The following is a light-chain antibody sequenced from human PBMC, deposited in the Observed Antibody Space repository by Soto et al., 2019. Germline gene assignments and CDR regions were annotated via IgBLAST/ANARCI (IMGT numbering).Light chain of an antibody. Sequence: EIVMTQSPATLSVSPGERATLSCRASQSISNTLAWFQQKPGQGPRLLIYGASTRATGIPARFSGSGSGTEFILTISSLQSEDFAVSFCQQYNDWPRTFGQGTKLEIK. J-gene: IGKJ2*01. CDR2: GAS. CDR1: QSISNT. V-gene: IGKV3-15*01. CDR3: QQYNDWPRT.